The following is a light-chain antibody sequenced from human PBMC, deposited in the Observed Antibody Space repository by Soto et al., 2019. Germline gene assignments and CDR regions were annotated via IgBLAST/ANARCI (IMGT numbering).Light chain of an antibody. CDR2: EVS. CDR1: QSLLHITGETF. J-gene: IGKJ5*01. CDR3: MQSTQLPPT. V-gene: IGKV2D-29*02. Sequence: DVVMTQTPLSLSVAPGQPASISCKSSQSLLHITGETFLFCYLQKPGQSPHLLIYEVSTRVSGVPARFSGSGSGTDFTLEISRVETDDVGIYYCMQSTQLPPTFGQGTRLGIE.